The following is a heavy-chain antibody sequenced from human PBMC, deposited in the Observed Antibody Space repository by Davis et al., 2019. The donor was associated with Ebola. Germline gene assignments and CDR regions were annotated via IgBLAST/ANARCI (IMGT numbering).Heavy chain of an antibody. D-gene: IGHD2-15*01. CDR3: AKDRGDIVVVRDFDQ. Sequence: GESLKISCAASGFSFRAYGMHWVRQAPGKGLEWVAVISTDGGNPNYLDSVKGRFTISRDNSENTLYLHLNSLRPEDTAVYYCAKDRGDIVVVRDFDQWGQGTLVTVSS. J-gene: IGHJ4*02. CDR2: ISTDGGNP. V-gene: IGHV3-30*18. CDR1: GFSFRAYG.